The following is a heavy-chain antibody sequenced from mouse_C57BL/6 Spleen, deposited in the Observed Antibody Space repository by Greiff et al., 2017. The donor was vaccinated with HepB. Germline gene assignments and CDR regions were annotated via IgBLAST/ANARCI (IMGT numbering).Heavy chain of an antibody. CDR3: ASSLLRYDYDGYYAMDY. Sequence: QVQLKESGPELVKPGASVKISCKASGYAFSSSWMNWVKQRPGKGLEWIGRIYPGDGDTNYNGKFKGKATLTADKSSSTAYMQLSSLTSEDSAVYFCASSLLRYDYDGYYAMDYWGQGTSVTVSS. CDR2: IYPGDGDT. D-gene: IGHD2-4*01. J-gene: IGHJ4*01. V-gene: IGHV1-82*01. CDR1: GYAFSSSW.